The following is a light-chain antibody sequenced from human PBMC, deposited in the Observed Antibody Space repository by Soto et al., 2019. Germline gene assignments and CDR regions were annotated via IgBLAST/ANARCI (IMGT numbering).Light chain of an antibody. J-gene: IGLJ2*01. CDR1: SSDVGGYNY. CDR3: CSYAGSYTVV. V-gene: IGLV2-11*01. CDR2: DVS. Sequence: QSALTQPRSVSGSPGQSVTISCTGTSSDVGGYNYVSWYQQHPGKDPKLMIYDVSKRPSGVPDRFSGSKSGNTASLTISGLQAADEADYYCCSYAGSYTVVFGGGTKVTVL.